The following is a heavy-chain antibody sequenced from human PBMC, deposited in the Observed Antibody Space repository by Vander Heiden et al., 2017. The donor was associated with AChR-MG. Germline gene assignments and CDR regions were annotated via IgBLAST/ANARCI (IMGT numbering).Heavy chain of an antibody. D-gene: IGHD3-22*01. CDR1: GYPFTGYY. CDR2: INPNSGGT. J-gene: IGHJ5*02. CDR3: ARGDPWGYDSSGPPDR. Sequence: QVQLVQSGAEVKKPGASVKVSCKASGYPFTGYYMHWVGKAPGQGLEWMGWINPNSGGTNYAQKFQGRVTMTRDTSISTAYMELSRLRSDDTAVYYCARGDPWGYDSSGPPDRWGQGTLVTVSS. V-gene: IGHV1-2*02.